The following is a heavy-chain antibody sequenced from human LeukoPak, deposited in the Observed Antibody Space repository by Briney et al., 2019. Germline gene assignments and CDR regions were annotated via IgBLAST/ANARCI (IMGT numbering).Heavy chain of an antibody. CDR3: ARDAYCGGDCYWYFDY. D-gene: IGHD2-21*02. V-gene: IGHV1-18*01. Sequence: GASVKVSCKASGYTFTSYGISWVRQAPGQGLEWMGWISAYNGNTNYAQKLQGRVTMTTDTSTSTAYMELRSLRSDDTAVYYCARDAYCGGDCYWYFDYWGQGTLVTVSS. CDR2: ISAYNGNT. CDR1: GYTFTSYG. J-gene: IGHJ4*02.